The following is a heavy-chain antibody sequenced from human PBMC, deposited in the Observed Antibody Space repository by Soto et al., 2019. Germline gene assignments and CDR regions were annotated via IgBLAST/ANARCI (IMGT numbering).Heavy chain of an antibody. CDR3: AKVVVPAAIDYYYYYMDV. CDR2: MNPNSGNT. V-gene: IGHV1-8*01. D-gene: IGHD2-2*01. Sequence: ASVKVSCKASGYAFTSCDINWVRQATGQGLEWMGWMNPNSGNTGYAQKFQGRVTMTRNTSISTAYMELSSLRSEDTAVYYCAKVVVPAAIDYYYYYMDVWGKGTTVTVSS. CDR1: GYAFTSCD. J-gene: IGHJ6*03.